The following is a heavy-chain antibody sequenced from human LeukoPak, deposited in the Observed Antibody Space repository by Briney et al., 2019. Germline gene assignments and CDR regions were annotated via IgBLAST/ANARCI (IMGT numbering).Heavy chain of an antibody. V-gene: IGHV3-9*01. CDR2: ISWNSGSI. J-gene: IGHJ4*02. D-gene: IGHD2-21*01. CDR3: AKGRLSSLFYYFDY. Sequence: GGSLRLSCAASGFTFDDYAMHWVRQAPGKGLEWVSGISWNSGSIGYADSVKGRFTISRDNAKNSLYLQMNSLRAEDTALYYCAKGRLSSLFYYFDYWGQGTLVTVSS. CDR1: GFTFDDYA.